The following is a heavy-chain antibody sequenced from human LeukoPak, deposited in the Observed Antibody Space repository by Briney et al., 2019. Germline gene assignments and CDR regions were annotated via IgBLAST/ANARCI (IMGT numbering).Heavy chain of an antibody. D-gene: IGHD2-15*01. CDR1: GGTFSSYA. V-gene: IGHV1-69*06. CDR3: ASSPPMGYCSGGSCYGGDWFDP. J-gene: IGHJ5*02. CDR2: IIPIFGTT. Sequence: ASVKVSCKASGGTFSSYAISWVRQAPGQGLEWMGGIIPIFGTTNYAQKFQGRVTITADKSTSTAYMELSSLRSEDTAVYYCASSPPMGYCSGGSCYGGDWFDPWGQGTLSPSPQ.